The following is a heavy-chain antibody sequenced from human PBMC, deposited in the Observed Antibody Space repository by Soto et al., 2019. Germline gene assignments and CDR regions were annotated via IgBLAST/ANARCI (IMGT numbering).Heavy chain of an antibody. CDR2: STHSGST. CDR3: ARDRYYDFWSGYYGTYYYGMDV. CDR1: GGSFRGYY. Sequence: SETLSLTCAVYGGSFRGYYWSWIRQPPGRSLEWIGESTHSGSTNYNPSLKSRVTISVDTSKSQFSLKLSSVTAADTGMYYCARDRYYDFWSGYYGTYYYGMDVWGKGPTVTVSS. D-gene: IGHD3-3*01. J-gene: IGHJ6*04. V-gene: IGHV4-34*01.